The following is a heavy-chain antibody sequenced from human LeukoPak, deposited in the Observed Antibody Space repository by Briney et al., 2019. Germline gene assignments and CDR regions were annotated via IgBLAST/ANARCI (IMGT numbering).Heavy chain of an antibody. CDR1: GYIFTTSG. CDR2: ISAYNGNT. J-gene: IGHJ3*02. D-gene: IGHD3-22*01. V-gene: IGHV1-18*01. CDR3: ARDGYYDSSTYAPYVFDI. Sequence: ASVKVSCKASGYIFTTSGISWVRQAPGQGLERMGWISAYNGNTNYAQKVQGRVTMTTDTSTSTAYMELRSLRSDDTAVYYCARDGYYDSSTYAPYVFDIWGQGTMVTVSS.